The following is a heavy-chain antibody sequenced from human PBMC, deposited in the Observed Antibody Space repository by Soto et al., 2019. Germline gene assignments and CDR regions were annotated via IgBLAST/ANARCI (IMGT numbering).Heavy chain of an antibody. Sequence: ESGGGLIQPGGSLRLSCAASGFTVSSKYISWVRQAPGKGLEWVSVIYTGGSTSYADSVKGRFTISRDNSKNTVYLQMNSLRAEDTAVYYCARDLGRDSTQHWGQGTLVTVSS. CDR2: IYTGGST. CDR3: ARDLGRDSTQH. V-gene: IGHV3-53*01. CDR1: GFTVSSKY. D-gene: IGHD2-21*02. J-gene: IGHJ1*01.